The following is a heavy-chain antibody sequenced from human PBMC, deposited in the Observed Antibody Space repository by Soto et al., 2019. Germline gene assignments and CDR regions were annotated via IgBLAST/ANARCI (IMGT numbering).Heavy chain of an antibody. CDR1: GYTFTTYD. J-gene: IGHJ4*02. Sequence: PSVKVSCKTSGYTFTTYDINWVRQATGQGLEWMGWMNPNSGNTGYAQKLQGRVTMTTDTSISTAYMELSSLTSEDTAVYFCARGWEMPAATFDSWGQGTLVTVS. CDR2: MNPNSGNT. CDR3: ARGWEMPAATFDS. D-gene: IGHD2-2*01. V-gene: IGHV1-8*01.